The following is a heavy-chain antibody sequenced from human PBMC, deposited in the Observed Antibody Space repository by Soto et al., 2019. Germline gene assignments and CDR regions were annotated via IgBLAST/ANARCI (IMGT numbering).Heavy chain of an antibody. CDR3: LRVTSRSSHYYEPHAFDL. V-gene: IGHV1-18*04. CDR2: ISVYNGNT. Sequence: ASVKVSCKASGYTFTTYGISWVRQAPGPGHEWMGWISVYNGNTKYAKKFQGRVTTTTDTSTNTAYMDLRSLRSVVTAVYNLLRVTSRSSHYYEPHAFDLCGQGTMVTV. CDR1: GYTFTTYG. D-gene: IGHD3-22*01. J-gene: IGHJ3*01.